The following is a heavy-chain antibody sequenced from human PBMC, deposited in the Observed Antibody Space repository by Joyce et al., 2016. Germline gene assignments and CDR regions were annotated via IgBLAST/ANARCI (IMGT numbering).Heavy chain of an antibody. Sequence: QVKLVESGGGVVQPGRSLRLSCAASGFTFRSYAMHWVRQAPGKGLEWVAVISYDGSNEYYVDSVKGRFTISRDNSKNTLYLQMNSLAAEDTAVYYCARDVRIAVTVDYFDSWGQGTLVTVSS. J-gene: IGHJ4*02. V-gene: IGHV3-30-3*01. CDR3: ARDVRIAVTVDYFDS. CDR2: ISYDGSNE. CDR1: GFTFRSYA. D-gene: IGHD2-21*01.